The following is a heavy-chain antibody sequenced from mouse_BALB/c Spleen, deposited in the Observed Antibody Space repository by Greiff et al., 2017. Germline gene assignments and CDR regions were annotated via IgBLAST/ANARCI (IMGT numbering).Heavy chain of an antibody. CDR2: IWAGGST. J-gene: IGHJ3*01. CDR3: AGYYDYPFAY. D-gene: IGHD2-4*01. CDR1: GFSLTSYG. V-gene: IGHV2-9*02. Sequence: VKLMESGPGLVAPSQSLSITCTVSGFSLTSYGVHWVRQPPGKGLEWLGVIWAGGSTNYNSALMSRLSISKDNSKSQVFLKMNSLQTDDTAMYYCAGYYDYPFAYWGQGTLVTVSA.